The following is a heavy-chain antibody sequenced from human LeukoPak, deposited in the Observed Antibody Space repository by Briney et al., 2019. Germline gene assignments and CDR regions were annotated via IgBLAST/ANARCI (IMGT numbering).Heavy chain of an antibody. J-gene: IGHJ6*03. CDR3: AREAGWFGDPSPYYYYYYYMDV. V-gene: IGHV3-74*01. D-gene: IGHD3-10*01. CDR1: GFTVSSYW. CDR2: INSDGSST. Sequence: PGGSLRLSCAASGFTVSSYWMRWVRQAPGKGLVWVSRINSDGSSTSYADSVKGRFTISRDNAKNTLYLQMNSLRADDTAVYYCAREAGWFGDPSPYYYYYYYMDVWGKGTTVTVSS.